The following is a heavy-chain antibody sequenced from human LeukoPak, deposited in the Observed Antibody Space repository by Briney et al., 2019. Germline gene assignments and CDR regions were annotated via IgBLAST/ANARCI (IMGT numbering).Heavy chain of an antibody. CDR1: GFTFSSYA. CDR3: ARDYCSSTSCYVFDY. V-gene: IGHV3-23*01. J-gene: IGHJ4*02. CDR2: ISGSGGST. Sequence: GGSLRLSCAASGFTFSSYAMSWVRQAPGKGLEWVSAISGSGGSTYYADSVKGRFTISRDNSKSTLFLQMNSLRPEDTAVYYCARDYCSSTSCYVFDYWGQGTLVTVSS. D-gene: IGHD2-2*01.